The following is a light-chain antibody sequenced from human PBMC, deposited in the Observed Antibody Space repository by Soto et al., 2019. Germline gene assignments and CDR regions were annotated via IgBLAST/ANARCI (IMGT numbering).Light chain of an antibody. Sequence: QAVLIHPPSASWTPGQTVIISCSGSRSDIGSNFVNWYQHLPGTAPKLLIYNSNQRPSGVPDRFSGSKSGTSASLAISGLQSEDEADYYCAAWDDSLTGTVFGTGTKVTVL. CDR2: NSN. CDR3: AAWDDSLTGTV. V-gene: IGLV1-44*01. CDR1: RSDIGSNF. J-gene: IGLJ1*01.